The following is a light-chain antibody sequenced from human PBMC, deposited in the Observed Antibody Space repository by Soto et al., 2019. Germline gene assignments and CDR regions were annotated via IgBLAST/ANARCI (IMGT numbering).Light chain of an antibody. V-gene: IGKV1-27*01. Sequence: DIQVTQSPSSLSASLGDRVSITCRASRDISNYLAWYQQKPGQVPRLLISGASTLHSGVPSRFSGSGSGTDIPLTITSLQHEDIATYFCQKYDTAPLTFGGGTKVEI. CDR1: RDISNY. CDR3: QKYDTAPLT. J-gene: IGKJ4*01. CDR2: GAS.